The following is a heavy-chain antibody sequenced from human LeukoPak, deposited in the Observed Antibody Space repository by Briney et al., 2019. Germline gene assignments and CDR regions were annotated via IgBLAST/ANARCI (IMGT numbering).Heavy chain of an antibody. CDR3: ARVSGQYGCSGGSCSLYYYYMDV. Sequence: PSETLSLTCTVSGGSISSYYWSWIRQPAGKGLEWIGRIYTSGSTNYNPSLKSRVTMPVDTSKNQFSLKLSPVTAADTAVYYCARVSGQYGCSGGSCSLYYYYMDVWGKGTTVTISS. V-gene: IGHV4-4*07. J-gene: IGHJ6*03. CDR2: IYTSGST. D-gene: IGHD2-15*01. CDR1: GGSISSYY.